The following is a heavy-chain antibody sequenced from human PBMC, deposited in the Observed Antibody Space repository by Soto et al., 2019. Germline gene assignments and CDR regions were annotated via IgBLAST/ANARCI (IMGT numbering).Heavy chain of an antibody. Sequence: SGGSLRLSCAASGFTFSRYDMNWVRQAPGKGLEWVSSISGSSNTIYYADSVRGRFTISRDNAKNSLFLQLNSLRAEDTAVYYCARSGYQLHWSHYWGQGTVVTVTS. CDR3: ARSGYQLHWSHY. CDR1: GFTFSRYD. V-gene: IGHV3-48*01. J-gene: IGHJ4*02. D-gene: IGHD2-2*01. CDR2: ISGSSNTI.